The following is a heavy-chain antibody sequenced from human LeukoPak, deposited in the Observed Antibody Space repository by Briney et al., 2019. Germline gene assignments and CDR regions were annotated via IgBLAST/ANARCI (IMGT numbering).Heavy chain of an antibody. Sequence: SETLSLTCTVSGGSTSTHYWSWIRQPPGKGLEWIGYISYSGSTNYSPSLKSRVTISVVTSKNQFSLRLSSVTAADTAVYYCARETGSAVGSTDFDYWGQGTLVTVSS. CDR3: ARETGSAVGSTDFDY. D-gene: IGHD4-17*01. CDR1: GGSTSTHY. CDR2: ISYSGST. J-gene: IGHJ4*02. V-gene: IGHV4-59*11.